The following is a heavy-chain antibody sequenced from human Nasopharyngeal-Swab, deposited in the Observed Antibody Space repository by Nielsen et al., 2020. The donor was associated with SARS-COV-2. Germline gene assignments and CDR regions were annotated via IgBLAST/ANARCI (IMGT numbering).Heavy chain of an antibody. J-gene: IGHJ4*02. V-gene: IGHV1-24*01. Sequence: ASVKVSCKVSGYTLTELSMHWVRQAPGKGLEWMGGFDPEDGETIYAQKFQGRVTMTEDASTDTAYVELSSLRSEDTAVYYCAASGSYAFDYWGQGTLVTVSS. CDR2: FDPEDGET. D-gene: IGHD1-26*01. CDR3: AASGSYAFDY. CDR1: GYTLTELS.